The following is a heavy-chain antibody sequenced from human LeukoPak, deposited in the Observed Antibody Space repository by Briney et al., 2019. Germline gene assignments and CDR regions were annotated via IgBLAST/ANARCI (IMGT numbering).Heavy chain of an antibody. D-gene: IGHD3-3*01. V-gene: IGHV4-34*01. J-gene: IGHJ3*02. CDR1: GGSFSGYY. CDR3: ARHEKAFDLEATQGAFDI. Sequence: PSETLSLTCAVYGGSFSGYYGSWIRHPPGKGLEWSGEINHGGSTNYNPSLKSRVTISVDTSKKQFSLKLSSVPAADTAVYDCARHEKAFDLEATQGAFDIWGQGTMVTVSS. CDR2: INHGGST.